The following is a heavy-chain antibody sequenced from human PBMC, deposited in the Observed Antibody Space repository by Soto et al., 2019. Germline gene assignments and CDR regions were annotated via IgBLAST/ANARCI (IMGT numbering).Heavy chain of an antibody. Sequence: EVQLVESGGGFVQPGGSLRLSCVASRFSFTNAWMSWVRQAPGKGPEWVGRIKSKTDGGTADYAAPVKGRFTISKDDSQNTLYLDMDSLNTEDTARDHCSTDIGIYGLDIWGQGTTVPVSS. D-gene: IGHD1-26*01. V-gene: IGHV3-15*01. CDR3: STDIGIYGLDI. CDR2: IKSKTDGGTA. CDR1: RFSFTNAW. J-gene: IGHJ6*02.